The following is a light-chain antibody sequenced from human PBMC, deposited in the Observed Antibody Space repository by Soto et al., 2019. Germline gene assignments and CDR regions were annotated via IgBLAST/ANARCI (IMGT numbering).Light chain of an antibody. Sequence: QSVLTQPASVSGSPGQSITISCTGASSDFGDYNYVSWYQQLPDKAPKLMIYEVSNRPSGVPNRFSGSKSGTTASLTISGLQDEDEADYYCISYTDSSTFVFGTGTKVTVL. CDR2: EVS. J-gene: IGLJ1*01. V-gene: IGLV2-14*03. CDR1: SSDFGDYNY. CDR3: ISYTDSSTFV.